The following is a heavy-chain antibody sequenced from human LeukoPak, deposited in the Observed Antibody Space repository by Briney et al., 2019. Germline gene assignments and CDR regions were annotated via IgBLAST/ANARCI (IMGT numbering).Heavy chain of an antibody. CDR1: GYTFTSYG. J-gene: IGHJ4*02. D-gene: IGHD3-9*01. CDR3: ARGGFLTGSMNHFDY. CDR2: ISPHNRNT. Sequence: ASVKVSCKASGYTFTSYGINWVRQAPGQGLEWPGRISPHNRNTHSAQKFQGRVTMTTDISTITAYMELRSLRSDDTAVYYCARGGFLTGSMNHFDYWGQGTLVTVSS. V-gene: IGHV1-18*01.